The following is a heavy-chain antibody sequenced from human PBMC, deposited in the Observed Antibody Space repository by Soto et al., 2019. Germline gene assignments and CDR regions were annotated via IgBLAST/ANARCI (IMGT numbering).Heavy chain of an antibody. Sequence: PSETLSLTCTVSGGSVSSGSYYWSWIRQPPGKGLEWIGYIYYSGSTNYNPSLKSRVTISVDTSKNQFSLKLSSVTAADTAVYYCARDSATDYYDSSGYYSLWGQATLVTLSS. CDR3: ARDSATDYYDSSGYYSL. CDR1: GGSVSSGSYY. V-gene: IGHV4-61*01. CDR2: IYYSGST. D-gene: IGHD3-22*01. J-gene: IGHJ4*02.